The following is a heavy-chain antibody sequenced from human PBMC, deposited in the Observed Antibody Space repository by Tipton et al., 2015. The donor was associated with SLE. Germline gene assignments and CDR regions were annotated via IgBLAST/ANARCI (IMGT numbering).Heavy chain of an antibody. CDR1: GDTFTNYW. V-gene: IGHV5-10-1*01. J-gene: IGHJ2*01. CDR2: IDPSDSYT. Sequence: QLVQSGAEVKKPGESLRISCKGSGDTFTNYWITWMRQMPGKGLEWMGRIDPSDSYTDYRPSLLGHVTISADKSISTAYLQWSSLKASDTAMYYCARRGVIAAAGTGWYFDLWGRGTLVTVSS. D-gene: IGHD6-13*01. CDR3: ARRGVIAAAGTGWYFDL.